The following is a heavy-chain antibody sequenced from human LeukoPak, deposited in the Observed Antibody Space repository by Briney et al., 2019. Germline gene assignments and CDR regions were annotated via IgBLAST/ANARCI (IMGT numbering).Heavy chain of an antibody. Sequence: PGGSLRLSCAASGFTFSTYAMTWVRQAPGKGLEWVSAFSASDGSTQYADSVKGRFTISRDSTTNTLFLQMNSLRAEDTAVYYCARCQIAAARTRAFYVWGQGTMVTVSS. CDR3: ARCQIAAARTRAFYV. D-gene: IGHD6-13*01. V-gene: IGHV3-23*01. CDR2: FSASDGST. J-gene: IGHJ3*01. CDR1: GFTFSTYA.